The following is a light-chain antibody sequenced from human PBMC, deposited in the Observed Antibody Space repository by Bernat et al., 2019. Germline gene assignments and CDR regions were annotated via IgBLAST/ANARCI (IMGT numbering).Light chain of an antibody. CDR1: QSVDIY. V-gene: IGKV3-11*01. CDR2: DAS. J-gene: IGKJ1*01. CDR3: YQRSNWPRT. Sequence: EIVLTQSPATLSLSPGERATLSCRASQSVDIYLAWYQQKPGQAPRLLIYDASNRATGIPARFSGSGSGTDFTLSISSLEPEDFAVYYCYQRSNWPRTFGQGTKVEIK.